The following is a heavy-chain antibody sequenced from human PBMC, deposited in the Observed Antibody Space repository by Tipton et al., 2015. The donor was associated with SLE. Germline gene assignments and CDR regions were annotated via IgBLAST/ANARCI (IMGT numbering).Heavy chain of an antibody. Sequence: SLRLSCATSRFSFSNYGIHWVRQPPGKGLEWVAFIQDDGSNKYYADSVKDRFTISRDNSKNTIYLRMNGLRGEDTAVYYCAEDRSFSVTGILDYWGQGTLVTVSS. J-gene: IGHJ4*02. V-gene: IGHV3-30*02. CDR2: IQDDGSNK. CDR3: AEDRSFSVTGILDY. D-gene: IGHD2-21*02. CDR1: RFSFSNYG.